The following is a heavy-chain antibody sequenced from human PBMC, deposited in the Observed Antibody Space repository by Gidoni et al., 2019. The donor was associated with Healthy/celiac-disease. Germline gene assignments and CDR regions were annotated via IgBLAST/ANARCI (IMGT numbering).Heavy chain of an antibody. J-gene: IGHJ4*02. CDR3: ARGRGNDYVWGSYRHPNYFDY. Sequence: QVQLQQWGAGLLKPSETLSLTCAVYGGSFSGSYWRWIRPPPGKGLEWIGEINHSGSTNYNPSLKSRVTISVDTSKNQFSLKLSSVTAADTAVYYCARGRGNDYVWGSYRHPNYFDYWGQGTLVTVSS. D-gene: IGHD3-16*02. V-gene: IGHV4-34*01. CDR1: GGSFSGSY. CDR2: INHSGST.